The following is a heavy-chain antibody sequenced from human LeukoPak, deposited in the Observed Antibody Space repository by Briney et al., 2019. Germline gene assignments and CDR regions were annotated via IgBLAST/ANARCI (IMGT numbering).Heavy chain of an antibody. CDR3: ARVLWGLSSSSWYGVWFDP. CDR1: GFTFSSYG. V-gene: IGHV3-7*03. Sequence: PGRSLRLSCAAYGFTFSSYGMHWVRQGPGKGLEWVANIKQDGSDKYYVDSVKGRFTISRDNAKNSLYLQMNSLRAEDTAVYYCARVLWGLSSSSWYGVWFDPWGQGTLVNVSS. D-gene: IGHD6-13*01. CDR2: IKQDGSDK. J-gene: IGHJ5*02.